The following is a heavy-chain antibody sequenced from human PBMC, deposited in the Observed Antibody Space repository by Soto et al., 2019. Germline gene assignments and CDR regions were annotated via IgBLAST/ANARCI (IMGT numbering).Heavy chain of an antibody. CDR3: ATSGGYSSGWYLDY. J-gene: IGHJ4*02. Sequence: PSETLSLTCSVSGGSIDNYYWSWIRQAPGKGLEWIGYVYHNGRTSYNPSLKSRVSISVDRSKNQFSLKLSSVTAADTAVYYCATSGGYSSGWYLDYWGQGTLVTVSS. CDR1: GGSIDNYY. D-gene: IGHD6-19*01. CDR2: VYHNGRT. V-gene: IGHV4-59*01.